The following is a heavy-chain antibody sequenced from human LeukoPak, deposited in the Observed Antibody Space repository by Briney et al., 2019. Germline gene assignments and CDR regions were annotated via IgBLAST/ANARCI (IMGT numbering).Heavy chain of an antibody. CDR1: GFTFSSYW. J-gene: IGHJ4*02. D-gene: IGHD6-13*01. CDR3: ARGPAGTFFRYFDY. V-gene: IGHV3-7*01. CDR2: IKQDGSEK. Sequence: GGSLRLSCAASGFTFSSYWMGWVRQAPGKGLEWVANIKQDGSEKYYVDSVKGRFTISRDSAKNSLYLQMNSLRAEDTAVYYCARGPAGTFFRYFDYWGQGTLVTVSS.